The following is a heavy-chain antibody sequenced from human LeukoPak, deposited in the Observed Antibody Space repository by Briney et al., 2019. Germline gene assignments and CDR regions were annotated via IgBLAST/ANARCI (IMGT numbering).Heavy chain of an antibody. Sequence: SETLSLTCAVYGGSLSAYYWTWIRQPPGKGLEWIGEINHGGSTNYNPSLKSRVTISIDTSKNQFSLKLSSVTAADTAVYYCARYLDYGGNSRVFQHWGQGTLVTVSS. CDR1: GGSLSAYY. J-gene: IGHJ1*01. CDR2: INHGGST. D-gene: IGHD4-23*01. CDR3: ARYLDYGGNSRVFQH. V-gene: IGHV4-34*01.